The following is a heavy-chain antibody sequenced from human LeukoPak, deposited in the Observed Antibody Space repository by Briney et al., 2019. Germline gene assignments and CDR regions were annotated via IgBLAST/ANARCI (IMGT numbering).Heavy chain of an antibody. V-gene: IGHV3-21*04. J-gene: IGHJ6*02. CDR3: ARDGISNWGLHYGMDV. Sequence: GGSLRLSCAASGFTFSSYSMNWVRQAPGKGLEWVSSISSSSSYIYYADSVKGRFTISRDDSKNTLYLQMNGLRDEDTAVYYCARDGISNWGLHYGMDVWGQGTTVIVSS. D-gene: IGHD7-27*01. CDR1: GFTFSSYS. CDR2: ISSSSSYI.